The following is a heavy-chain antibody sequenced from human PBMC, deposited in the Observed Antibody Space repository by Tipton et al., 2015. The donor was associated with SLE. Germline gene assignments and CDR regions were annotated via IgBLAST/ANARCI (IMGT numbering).Heavy chain of an antibody. CDR3: ARERDYGDNHAFDI. CDR1: GGSISSFY. Sequence: TLSLTCTVSGGSISSFYWSWIRQPPGKGLEWIGYIYYSGSTYYNPSLKSRVTISVDTSKNQFSLKLSSVTAADTAVYYCARERDYGDNHAFDIWGQGTMVTVSS. D-gene: IGHD4-17*01. J-gene: IGHJ3*02. CDR2: IYYSGST. V-gene: IGHV4-59*12.